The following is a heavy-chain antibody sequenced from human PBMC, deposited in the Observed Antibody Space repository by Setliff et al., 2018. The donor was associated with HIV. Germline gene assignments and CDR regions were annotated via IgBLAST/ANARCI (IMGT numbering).Heavy chain of an antibody. CDR2: IKQDGITK. D-gene: IGHD3-22*01. CDR3: ARAYYHHSGGYWSTDYYYSYMDV. Sequence: PGGSLRLSCAASGFTFDDYGMTWVRQAPGKGLEWVASIKQDGITKYYVDSVKGRFTISRDNAKNSLYLQMNSLRAEDTAVYYCARAYYHHSGGYWSTDYYYSYMDVWGKGTTVTVS. CDR1: GFTFDDYG. J-gene: IGHJ6*03. V-gene: IGHV3-7*03.